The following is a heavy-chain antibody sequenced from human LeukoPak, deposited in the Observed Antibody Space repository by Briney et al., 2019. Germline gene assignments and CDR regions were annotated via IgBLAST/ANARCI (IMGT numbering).Heavy chain of an antibody. CDR3: ARERISGSYYDY. CDR2: MSYDGSNE. J-gene: IGHJ4*02. V-gene: IGHV3-30*14. CDR1: GFTFSSYA. Sequence: GGSLRLSCAASGFTFSSYAVHWVRQAPGKGLEWVAVMSYDGSNEYYADSVKGRFTISRDNSKNALYLQMNSLRVEDTAVYYCARERISGSYYDYWGQGTLVTVSS. D-gene: IGHD1-26*01.